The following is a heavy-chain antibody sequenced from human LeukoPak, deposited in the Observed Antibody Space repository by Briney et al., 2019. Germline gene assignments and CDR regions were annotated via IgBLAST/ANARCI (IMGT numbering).Heavy chain of an antibody. Sequence: PGGSLRLSCAASGFRFSSFEMNWVRQAPGKGLEWISYISATGSTIYYADSVKGRFTISRDNVENSLHLQMDSLRAEDTALYYCANYRVQYTWNDHLDSWGQGTLVTVSS. CDR3: ANYRVQYTWNDHLDS. CDR1: GFRFSSFE. J-gene: IGHJ4*02. V-gene: IGHV3-48*03. CDR2: ISATGSTI. D-gene: IGHD1-1*01.